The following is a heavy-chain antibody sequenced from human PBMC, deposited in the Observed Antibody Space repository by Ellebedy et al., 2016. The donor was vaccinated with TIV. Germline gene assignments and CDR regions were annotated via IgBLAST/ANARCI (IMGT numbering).Heavy chain of an antibody. V-gene: IGHV3-7*03. CDR2: INQDGSEE. Sequence: PGGSLRLSCAASGFSFSNYWMTWVRQAPGKGLEWVANINQDGSEEQYVDSVKGRFTIARDNAKNSLYLQMNSLRAEDTAVYYCARRGLAAGGTLLYYWGQGTLVTVSS. J-gene: IGHJ4*02. D-gene: IGHD6-13*01. CDR3: ARRGLAAGGTLLYY. CDR1: GFSFSNYW.